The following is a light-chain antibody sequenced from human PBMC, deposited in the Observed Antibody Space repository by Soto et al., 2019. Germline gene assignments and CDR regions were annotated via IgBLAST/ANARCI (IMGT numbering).Light chain of an antibody. CDR2: EVT. CDR1: SRDIGNYNY. CDR3: SSYTTTTTVI. Sequence: QSVLTQPASVSGSPGQSITISYTGTSRDIGNYNYVSWYQHHPGKAPKLIIYEVTDRPSGVSNRFSASKSGNTASLTISGLQAEDEADYYCSSYTTTTTVIFGGGTKLTVL. V-gene: IGLV2-14*01. J-gene: IGLJ2*01.